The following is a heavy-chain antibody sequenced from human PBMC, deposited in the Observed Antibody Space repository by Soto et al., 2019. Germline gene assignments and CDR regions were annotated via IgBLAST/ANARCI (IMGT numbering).Heavy chain of an antibody. CDR1: GGSISNSSYY. CDR2: IYYSGST. CDR3: ARRVIVGATTWWFDP. Sequence: SETLSLTCTVSGGSISNSSYYWGWIRQPPGKGLEWIGSIYYSGSTYYNPSLKSRVTISVDTSKNQFSLKLSSVTAADTAVYYCARRVIVGATTWWFDPWGQGTLVTVSS. V-gene: IGHV4-39*01. D-gene: IGHD1-26*01. J-gene: IGHJ5*02.